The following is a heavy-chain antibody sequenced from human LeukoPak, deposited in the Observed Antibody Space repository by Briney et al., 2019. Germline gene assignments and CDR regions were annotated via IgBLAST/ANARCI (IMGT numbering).Heavy chain of an antibody. CDR3: AKDRRAVAGTQGYYFDY. D-gene: IGHD6-19*01. CDR2: ITGSGRST. J-gene: IGHJ4*02. CDR1: GLKFGNYG. V-gene: IGHV3-23*01. Sequence: GGSLRLSCAASGLKFGNYGLSWVRQAPGKGLEWVSGITGSGRSTYYADSVKGRFTISRDNSKNTLYLQMNSLRAEDTAVYYCAKDRRAVAGTQGYYFDYWGQGTLVTVSS.